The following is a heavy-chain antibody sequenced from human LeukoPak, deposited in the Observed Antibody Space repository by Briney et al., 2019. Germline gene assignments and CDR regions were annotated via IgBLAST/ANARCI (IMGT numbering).Heavy chain of an antibody. CDR3: ARDQGSSGWFNYYYYMNV. J-gene: IGHJ6*03. Sequence: ASVKVSCKASGYTLTGYYIHWIRQAPGQGLEWMGRINPNSGGTSYAQKFQGGVTMTRDTSISTAYMELSRLRSDDTAVYYCARDQGSSGWFNYYYYMNVWGKGTTVTVSS. D-gene: IGHD6-19*01. CDR2: INPNSGGT. V-gene: IGHV1-2*06. CDR1: GYTLTGYY.